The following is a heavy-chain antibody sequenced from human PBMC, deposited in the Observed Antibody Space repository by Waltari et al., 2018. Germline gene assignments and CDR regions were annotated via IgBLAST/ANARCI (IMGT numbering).Heavy chain of an antibody. Sequence: EVQLVESGGGLVKPGGSLRLSCAASGFTFSSYSMNWVRQPPGKGLEWVSSISSSSSKLNHPDSVKGRFTISRDNVKNSLYLQMNSLRAEDTAVYYCARDPVDIVATPNHYYYYYGMDVWGQGTTVTVSS. D-gene: IGHD5-12*01. CDR1: GFTFSSYS. J-gene: IGHJ6*02. CDR3: ARDPVDIVATPNHYYYYYGMDV. V-gene: IGHV3-21*02. CDR2: ISSSSSKL.